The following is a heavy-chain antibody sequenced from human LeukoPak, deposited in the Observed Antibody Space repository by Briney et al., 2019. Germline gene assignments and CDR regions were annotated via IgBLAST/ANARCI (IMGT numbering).Heavy chain of an antibody. CDR1: GDSVSSNSAA. V-gene: IGHV6-1*01. Sequence: SQTLSLTCAISGDSVSSNSAAWNWIRQSPSKGLEWLGRTYYRSKWYNDYAVSVKSRVTINPDTSKNQFSLQLNSVSLEDTAVYYCARDLVGIRLYYFDYWGQGILVTVSS. D-gene: IGHD1-26*01. J-gene: IGHJ4*02. CDR3: ARDLVGIRLYYFDY. CDR2: TYYRSKWYN.